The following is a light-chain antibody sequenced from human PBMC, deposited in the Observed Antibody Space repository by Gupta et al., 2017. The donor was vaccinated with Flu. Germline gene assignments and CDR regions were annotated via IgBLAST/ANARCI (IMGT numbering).Light chain of an antibody. CDR2: ENH. CDR3: GTWENSLSAVV. CDR1: SSNIGVDY. J-gene: IGLJ2*01. Sequence: QSVLTQPPSVSAAPGQKVTISCSGSSSNIGVDYVSWYQQLPGTAPKLLIYENHKRPSGIPDRFSGSKSGTSATLGITGLQTGDEADYYCGTWENSLSAVVFGGGTKLTVL. V-gene: IGLV1-51*01.